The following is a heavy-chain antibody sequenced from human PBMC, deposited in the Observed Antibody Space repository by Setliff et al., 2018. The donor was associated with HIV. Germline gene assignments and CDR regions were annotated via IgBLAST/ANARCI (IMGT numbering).Heavy chain of an antibody. D-gene: IGHD3-3*01. CDR1: GFTFSSYW. J-gene: IGHJ5*02. Sequence: GGSLRLSCAASGFTFSSYWMSWVRQAPGKGLEWVANMKQDGSEKYFVDSVKGRFTISRDNAKNSLYLHMNILRAEDTAVYYCARPTGGDFWSGRGAWFDPWGQGTLVTVSS. CDR2: MKQDGSEK. V-gene: IGHV3-7*01. CDR3: ARPTGGDFWSGRGAWFDP.